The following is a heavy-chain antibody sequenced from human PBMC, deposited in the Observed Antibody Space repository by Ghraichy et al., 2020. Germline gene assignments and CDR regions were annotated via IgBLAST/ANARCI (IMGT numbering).Heavy chain of an antibody. CDR2: MYYSGTT. J-gene: IGHJ3*02. CDR1: GDSLSRAYYY. D-gene: IGHD3-16*01. V-gene: IGHV4-31*03. CDR3: ARAGGRSVAPWDAFDI. Sequence: SQTLSLTCTVSGDSLSRAYYYWAWIRQLPGKGLEWIGYMYYSGTTSYNPSLKSRLTISGDTSKNQFSLHLNSVTAADTAVYYCARAGGRSVAPWDAFDIWGQGAMVTVSS.